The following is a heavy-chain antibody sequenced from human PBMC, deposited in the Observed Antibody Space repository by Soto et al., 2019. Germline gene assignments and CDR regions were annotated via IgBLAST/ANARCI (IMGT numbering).Heavy chain of an antibody. CDR1: GFTFSSYA. CDR2: ISGSGGST. V-gene: IGHV3-23*01. J-gene: IGHJ4*02. Sequence: EVQLLESGGGLVQPGGSLRLSCAASGFTFSSYAMSWVRQVPGKGLEWVSAISGSGGSTYYADSVKGRFTISRDNSKNTLYLQMNGLRAEDTAVYYCAKDKLTYYYDSSGRGYFDYWGQGTLVTVSS. CDR3: AKDKLTYYYDSSGRGYFDY. D-gene: IGHD3-22*01.